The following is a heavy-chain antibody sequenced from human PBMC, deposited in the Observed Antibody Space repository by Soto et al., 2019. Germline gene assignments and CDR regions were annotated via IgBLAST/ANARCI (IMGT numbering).Heavy chain of an antibody. D-gene: IGHD3-22*01. J-gene: IGHJ6*02. Sequence: ASVKVSCKASGYTFTGYYMHWVRPAPGQGLEWMGWINPNSGGTNYAQKFQGWVTMTRDTSISTAYMELSRLRSDDTAVYYCARGGLITMIDYGMDVWGQGTTVTVSS. CDR2: INPNSGGT. CDR1: GYTFTGYY. V-gene: IGHV1-2*04. CDR3: ARGGLITMIDYGMDV.